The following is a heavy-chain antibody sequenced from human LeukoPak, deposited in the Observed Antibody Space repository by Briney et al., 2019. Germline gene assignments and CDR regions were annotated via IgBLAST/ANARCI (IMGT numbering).Heavy chain of an antibody. Sequence: GGSLRLSCAASGFTFSSYAMHWVRQAPGKRLEWVAVISYDGSNKYYADSVKGRFTISRDNSKNTLYLQMNSLRAEDTAVYYCARRESSSLAPLVDYWGQGTLVTVSS. CDR2: ISYDGSNK. CDR3: ARRESSSLAPLVDY. J-gene: IGHJ4*02. D-gene: IGHD6-6*01. V-gene: IGHV3-30-3*01. CDR1: GFTFSSYA.